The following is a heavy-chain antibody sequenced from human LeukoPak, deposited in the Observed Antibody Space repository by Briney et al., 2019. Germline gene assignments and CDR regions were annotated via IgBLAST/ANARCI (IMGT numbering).Heavy chain of an antibody. CDR2: IIPILGIA. D-gene: IGHD6-6*01. V-gene: IGHV1-69*02. J-gene: IGHJ5*02. Sequence: GASVKVSCKASGGTFSSCTISWVRQAPGQGLEWMGRIIPILGIANYAQKFQGRVTITADKSTSTAYMELSSLRSEDTAVYYCARALAAPNNWFDPWGQGTLVTVSS. CDR1: GGTFSSCT. CDR3: ARALAAPNNWFDP.